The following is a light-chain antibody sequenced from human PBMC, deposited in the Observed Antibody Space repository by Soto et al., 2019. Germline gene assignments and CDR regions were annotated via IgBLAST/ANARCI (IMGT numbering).Light chain of an antibody. Sequence: LTQPASVSGSPGQSITITCTGSASNIGGYNLVSWYQHHAGKAPKVIIYEGVKRPSGVSNRFSGFKSGTTASLTISGLQAEGEADYYCCSYVGATTYVFGSGTKVTVL. CDR3: CSYVGATTYV. CDR2: EGV. V-gene: IGLV2-23*01. CDR1: ASNIGGYNL. J-gene: IGLJ1*01.